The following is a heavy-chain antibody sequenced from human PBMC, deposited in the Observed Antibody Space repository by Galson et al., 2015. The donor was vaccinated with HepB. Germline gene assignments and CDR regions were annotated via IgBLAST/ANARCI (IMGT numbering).Heavy chain of an antibody. CDR2: IYWDDDK. Sequence: PALVKPTQTLTLTCTFSGFSLSTSGVGVGWIRQPPGKALEWLALIYWDDDKRYGPSLKSRLTITKDTSKNQVVLTMTNMDPVDTATYYCARNIAASGYFQHWGQGTLVTVSS. D-gene: IGHD6-6*01. V-gene: IGHV2-5*05. J-gene: IGHJ1*01. CDR3: ARNIAASGYFQH. CDR1: GFSLSTSGVG.